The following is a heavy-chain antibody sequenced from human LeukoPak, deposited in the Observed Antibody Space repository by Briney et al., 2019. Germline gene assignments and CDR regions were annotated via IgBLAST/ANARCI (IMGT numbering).Heavy chain of an antibody. J-gene: IGHJ4*02. CDR1: GYTFTSYG. CDR2: VNPYNGNT. Sequence: ASVKVSCKASGYTFTSYGVSWVRQAPGQGLEWMGWVNPYNGNTNSAQRLQGRVTMTTDTSTSTAYMELRSLRSDDTAVYYCARGACSSTSCYTFDYWGQGTLVTVSS. D-gene: IGHD2-2*02. V-gene: IGHV1-18*01. CDR3: ARGACSSTSCYTFDY.